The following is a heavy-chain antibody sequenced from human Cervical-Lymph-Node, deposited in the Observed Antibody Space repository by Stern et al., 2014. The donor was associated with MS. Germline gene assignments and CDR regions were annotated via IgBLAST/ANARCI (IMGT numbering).Heavy chain of an antibody. Sequence: QVQLQQWGAGLLKPSETLSLTCAVYGGSFSGYYWSWIRQPPGKGLEWIGEINHSGSTNYNPSLKSRVTISVDTSKNQFSLKLSSVTAADTAVYYCARGLWMPHIDYWGQGTLVTVSS. CDR1: GGSFSGYY. V-gene: IGHV4-34*01. CDR3: ARGLWMPHIDY. J-gene: IGHJ4*02. D-gene: IGHD5-12*01. CDR2: INHSGST.